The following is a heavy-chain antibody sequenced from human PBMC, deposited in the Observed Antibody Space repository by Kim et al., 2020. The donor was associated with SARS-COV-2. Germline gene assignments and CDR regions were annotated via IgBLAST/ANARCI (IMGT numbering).Heavy chain of an antibody. D-gene: IGHD5-12*01. J-gene: IGHJ4*02. CDR1: GFTFSSYG. Sequence: GGSLRLSCAASGFTFSSYGMHWVRQAPGKGLEWVAVIWYDGSNKYYADSVKGRFTISRDNSKNTLYLQMNSLRAEDTAVYYCAKANFRDGYNFHYWGQGTLVTVSS. CDR2: IWYDGSNK. V-gene: IGHV3-33*06. CDR3: AKANFRDGYNFHY.